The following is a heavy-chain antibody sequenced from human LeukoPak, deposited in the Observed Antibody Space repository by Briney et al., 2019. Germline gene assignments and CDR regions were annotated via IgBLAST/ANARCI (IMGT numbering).Heavy chain of an antibody. Sequence: ASVKVSCKASGYTFTSYAMHWVRQAPGQRLEWMGWINAGNGNTKYSQEFQGRVTITRVTSASTAYMELSSLRSEDMAVYYCARSLGYCTNGVCYPRYYFDYWGQGTLVTVSS. V-gene: IGHV1-3*03. CDR2: INAGNGNT. CDR1: GYTFTSYA. J-gene: IGHJ4*02. CDR3: ARSLGYCTNGVCYPRYYFDY. D-gene: IGHD2-8*01.